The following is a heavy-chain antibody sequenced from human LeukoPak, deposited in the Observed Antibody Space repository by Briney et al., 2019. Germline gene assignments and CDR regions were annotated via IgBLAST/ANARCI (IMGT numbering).Heavy chain of an antibody. D-gene: IGHD3-22*01. J-gene: IGHJ3*02. Sequence: GGSLRLSCAVSGITLSNYAMSWVRQAPGKGLEWVSAISGSGGSTYYADSVKGRFTISRDNSKNTLYLQMNSLRAEDTAVYYCAKDWRFRVVGYYDSSGYNDAFDIWGQGTMVTVSS. CDR1: GITLSNYA. V-gene: IGHV3-23*01. CDR3: AKDWRFRVVGYYDSSGYNDAFDI. CDR2: ISGSGGST.